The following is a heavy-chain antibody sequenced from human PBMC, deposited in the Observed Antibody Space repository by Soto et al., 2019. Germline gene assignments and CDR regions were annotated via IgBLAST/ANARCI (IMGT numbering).Heavy chain of an antibody. V-gene: IGHV3-21*01. D-gene: IGHD1-1*01. CDR3: ARGGRYEYYFDY. J-gene: IGHJ4*02. Sequence: GGSLRLSCAASGFTFTTYTMNWVRQAPGEGLEWVSSISSGSHYIYYADSVKGRFTISRDNAENSLYLQMHSLRAEDTAVYYCARGGRYEYYFDYWGQGTLVTVSS. CDR2: ISSGSHYI. CDR1: GFTFTTYT.